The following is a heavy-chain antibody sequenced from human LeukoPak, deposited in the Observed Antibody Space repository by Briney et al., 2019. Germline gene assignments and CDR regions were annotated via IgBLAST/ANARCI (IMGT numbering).Heavy chain of an antibody. Sequence: GGSLRLSCAASGFTFSSYEMNWVRQAPGKGLEWVSSISSSSSYIYYADSVKGRFTISRDNAKNSLYLQMNSLRAEDTAVYYCAREDYGDYVPVDWGQGTLVTVSS. CDR2: ISSSSSYI. J-gene: IGHJ4*02. D-gene: IGHD4-17*01. V-gene: IGHV3-21*01. CDR1: GFTFSSYE. CDR3: AREDYGDYVPVD.